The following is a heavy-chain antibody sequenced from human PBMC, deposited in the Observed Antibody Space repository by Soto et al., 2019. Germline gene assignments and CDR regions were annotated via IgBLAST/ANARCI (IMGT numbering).Heavy chain of an antibody. J-gene: IGHJ1*01. V-gene: IGHV4-34*01. Sequence: SETLSLTCAVYGGSFSGYYWSWIRQPPGKGLEWIGEINHSGSTNYNPSLKSRVTISVDTSKNQFSLKLSSVTAADTAVYYCARARQWLVPAYFQHWGQGTLVTVS. D-gene: IGHD6-19*01. CDR2: INHSGST. CDR1: GGSFSGYY. CDR3: ARARQWLVPAYFQH.